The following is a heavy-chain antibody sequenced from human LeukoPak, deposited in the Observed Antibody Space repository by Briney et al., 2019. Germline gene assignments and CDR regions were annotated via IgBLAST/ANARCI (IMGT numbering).Heavy chain of an antibody. CDR3: ARSSSSWLSHLYYYYGMDV. D-gene: IGHD6-13*01. CDR1: GFTFSDYY. V-gene: IGHV3-11*06. J-gene: IGHJ6*04. CDR2: ISSSSSYT. Sequence: GGSLRLSCAASGFTFSDYYMSWIRQAPWKGLEWVSYISSSSSYTNYADSVKGRFTISRDNAKNSLYLQMNSLRAEDTAVYYCARSSSSWLSHLYYYYGMDVWGKGTTVTVSS.